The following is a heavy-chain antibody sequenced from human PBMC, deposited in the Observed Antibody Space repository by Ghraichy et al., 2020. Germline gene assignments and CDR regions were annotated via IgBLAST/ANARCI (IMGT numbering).Heavy chain of an antibody. CDR2: ISKSGSII. Sequence: LSLTCAASGFNFSAYSMNWVRQAPGKGLEWVSYISKSGSIILYADSAKGRFTISRDNAKNSLYLQMNSLGSDDTAVYYCARGNPIEYWGQGTLVTVSS. V-gene: IGHV3-48*01. CDR3: ARGNPIEY. CDR1: GFNFSAYS. J-gene: IGHJ4*02. D-gene: IGHD1-14*01.